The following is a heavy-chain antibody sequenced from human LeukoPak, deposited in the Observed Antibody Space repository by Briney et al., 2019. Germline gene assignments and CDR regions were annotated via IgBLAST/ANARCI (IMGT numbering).Heavy chain of an antibody. CDR3: ARDAVFDYGDYVAKKGQFDY. V-gene: IGHV4-39*02. CDR2: IYYSGST. D-gene: IGHD4-17*01. CDR1: GGSISSSSYY. Sequence: SETLSLTCTVSGGSISSSSYYWGWIRQPPGKGLEWIGSIYYSGSTYYNPSLKSRVTISVDTSKNQFSLKLSSVTAADTAVYYCARDAVFDYGDYVAKKGQFDYWGQGTLVTVSS. J-gene: IGHJ4*02.